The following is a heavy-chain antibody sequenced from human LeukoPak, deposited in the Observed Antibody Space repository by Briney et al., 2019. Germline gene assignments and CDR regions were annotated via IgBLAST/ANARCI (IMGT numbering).Heavy chain of an antibody. CDR1: GYTFTSYG. CDR2: ISAYNGNT. V-gene: IGHV1-18*04. CDR3: ARGMPVLRYFDWLLEYNWFDP. D-gene: IGHD3-9*01. J-gene: IGHJ5*02. Sequence: ASVKVSCKASGYTFTSYGISWERQAPGQGLEWMGWISAYNGNTNYAQKLQGRVTMTTDTSTSTAYMELRSLRSDDTAVYYCARGMPVLRYFDWLLEYNWFDPWGQGTLVTVSS.